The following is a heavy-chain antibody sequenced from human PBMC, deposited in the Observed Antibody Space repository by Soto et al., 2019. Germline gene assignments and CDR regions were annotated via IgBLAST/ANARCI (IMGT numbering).Heavy chain of an antibody. D-gene: IGHD3-10*01. CDR1: GGTFSSYT. J-gene: IGHJ4*02. Sequence: QVQLVQSGAEVKKPGSSVKVSCKASGGTFSSYTISWVRQAPGQGLEWMGRIIPILGIANYAQKFQGRVTITADKSTSTAYMELSSLRSEDTAVYYCARDIRGAGKGYWGQGTLVTVSS. CDR2: IIPILGIA. CDR3: ARDIRGAGKGY. V-gene: IGHV1-69*08.